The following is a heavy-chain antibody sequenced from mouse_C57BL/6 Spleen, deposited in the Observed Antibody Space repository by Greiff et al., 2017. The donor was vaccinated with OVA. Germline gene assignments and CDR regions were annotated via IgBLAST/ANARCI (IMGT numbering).Heavy chain of an antibody. Sequence: QVQLQQSGAELARPGASVKLSCKASGYTFTSYGISWVKQRTGQGLEWIGEIYPRSGNTYYNEKFKGKATLTADKSSSTAYMELRSLTSEDSAVYFCALGGDYGSSYWYFDVWGTGTTVTVSS. J-gene: IGHJ1*03. V-gene: IGHV1-81*01. CDR3: ALGGDYGSSYWYFDV. D-gene: IGHD1-1*01. CDR2: IYPRSGNT. CDR1: GYTFTSYG.